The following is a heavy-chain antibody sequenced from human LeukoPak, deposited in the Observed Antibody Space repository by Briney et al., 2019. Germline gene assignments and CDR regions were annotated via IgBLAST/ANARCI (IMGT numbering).Heavy chain of an antibody. V-gene: IGHV4-34*01. CDR2: INHSGST. J-gene: IGHJ4*02. Sequence: AETLSLTCAVYGGSFSGYYWSWLRQPPGKGLEWIGEINHSGSTNYNPSRKSRVTISVDTSKNQFSLKLSSVTAPDTAVYYCARWRAILTGYYPLDYCGQGTLVTVSS. CDR1: GGSFSGYY. D-gene: IGHD3-9*01. CDR3: ARWRAILTGYYPLDY.